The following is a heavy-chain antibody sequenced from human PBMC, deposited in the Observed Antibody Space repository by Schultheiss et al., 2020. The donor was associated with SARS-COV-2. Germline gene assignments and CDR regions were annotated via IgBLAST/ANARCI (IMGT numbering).Heavy chain of an antibody. D-gene: IGHD2-8*01. CDR2: IGTAGDT. Sequence: GGSLRLSCAASGFTVSSNYMSWVRQATGKGLEWVSAIGTAGDTYYQGSVKGRFTISRENAKNSLYLQMNSLRAEDTAVYYCAREWGDWGQGTLVTVSS. CDR3: AREWGD. CDR1: GFTVSSNY. J-gene: IGHJ4*02. V-gene: IGHV3-13*04.